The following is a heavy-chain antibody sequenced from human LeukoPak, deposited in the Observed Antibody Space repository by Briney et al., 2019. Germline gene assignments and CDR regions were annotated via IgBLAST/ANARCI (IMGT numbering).Heavy chain of an antibody. CDR1: GGSISSSSYY. J-gene: IGHJ4*02. CDR3: ARGGPLLFDY. V-gene: IGHV4-39*01. D-gene: IGHD3-10*01. Sequence: SETLSLTCTVSGGSISSSSYYWGWIRQPPGKGLEWIGNIYYNGNTYYSPSLKSRVTISVDSSKNQFSLKLSSVTAADTTVYYCARGGPLLFDYWGQGTRVTVSS. CDR2: IYYNGNT.